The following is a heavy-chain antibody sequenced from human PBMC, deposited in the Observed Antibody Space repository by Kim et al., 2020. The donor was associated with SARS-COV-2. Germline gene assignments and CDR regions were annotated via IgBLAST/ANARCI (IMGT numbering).Heavy chain of an antibody. CDR2: IRSKRDGGTA. CDR3: AAKKGATFDY. CDR1: GLTFSNAY. Sequence: GGSLRLSCAASGLTFSNAYMTWVRQAPGKGLEWIGRIRSKRDGGTADYAAPLKGRFTISRDESENTLSLQMNSLKTEDTAVYYCAAKKGATFDYWGQGTLVTVSS. D-gene: IGHD1-26*01. J-gene: IGHJ4*02. V-gene: IGHV3-15*01.